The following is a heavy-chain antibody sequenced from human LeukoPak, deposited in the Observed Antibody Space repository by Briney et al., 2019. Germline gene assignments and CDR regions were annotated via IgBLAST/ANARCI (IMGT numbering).Heavy chain of an antibody. D-gene: IGHD5-24*01. V-gene: IGHV1-2*02. J-gene: IGHJ4*02. CDR2: INPNSGGT. CDR1: GYTFTGYY. CDR3: ARDRDGYNREFDY. Sequence: GASVKVSCKASGYTFTGYYMHWVRQAPGQGLEWMGWINPNSGGTNYAQKFQGRVTMTRDTSISTAYMELSRLRSDDTAVYYCARDRDGYNREFDYWGQGTLVTVSS.